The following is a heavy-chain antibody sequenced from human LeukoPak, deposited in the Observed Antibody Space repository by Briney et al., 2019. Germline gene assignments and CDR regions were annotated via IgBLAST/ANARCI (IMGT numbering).Heavy chain of an antibody. Sequence: ASVKVSCKASGYTFTGYYMHWVRQAPGQGLEWMGWINPNSGGTNYAQKFQGRVTMTRNTSISTAYMELSSLRSEDTAVYYCARIRYSGSYYDDYWGQGTLVTVSS. D-gene: IGHD1-26*01. V-gene: IGHV1-2*02. CDR1: GYTFTGYY. CDR3: ARIRYSGSYYDDY. J-gene: IGHJ4*02. CDR2: INPNSGGT.